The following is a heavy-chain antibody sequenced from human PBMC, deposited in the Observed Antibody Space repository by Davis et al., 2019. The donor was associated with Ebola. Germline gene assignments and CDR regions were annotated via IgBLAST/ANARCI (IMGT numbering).Heavy chain of an antibody. CDR1: GGSISSYY. Sequence: SETLSPTCTLPGGSISSYYWSWIRQLPGKGLEWIGYIYYSGSTNYNPSLKSRVTISVDTSKNQFSLKLSSVTAADTAVYYCARGKAPRARVAFDPWGQGALVTVSS. CDR2: IYYSGST. CDR3: ARGKAPRARVAFDP. J-gene: IGHJ5*02. V-gene: IGHV4-59*08.